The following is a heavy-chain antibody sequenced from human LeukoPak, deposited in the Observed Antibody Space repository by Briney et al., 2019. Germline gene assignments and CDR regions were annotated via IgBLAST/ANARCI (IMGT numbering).Heavy chain of an antibody. CDR1: GFTFSSYA. J-gene: IGHJ4*02. V-gene: IGHV3-23*01. CDR3: AKDQAYYYDSSGYYYLDY. D-gene: IGHD3-22*01. CDR2: ISGSGGST. Sequence: GGSLRLSCAASGFTFSSYAMSWVRQAPGKGLEWVSAISGSGGSTYYADSVKGRSTISRDNSKNTLYLQMNSLRAEDTAVYYCAKDQAYYYDSSGYYYLDYWGQGTLVTVSS.